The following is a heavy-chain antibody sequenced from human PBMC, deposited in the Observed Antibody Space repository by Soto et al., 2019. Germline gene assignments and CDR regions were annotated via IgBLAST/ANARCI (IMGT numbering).Heavy chain of an antibody. CDR3: ACHGYGDHRDLHAFPTRRTTDL. CDR2: FDPEDGET. CDR1: GYTLTELS. V-gene: IGHV1-24*01. D-gene: IGHD5-18*01. J-gene: IGHJ2*01. Sequence: ASVKVSCKVSGYTLTELSMHWVRQAPGQGFEWMGGFDPEDGETIYAQKFQGRVTMTEDTSTGTVYMELSSLRSEDTAVYYCACHGYGDHRDLHAFPTRRTTDL.